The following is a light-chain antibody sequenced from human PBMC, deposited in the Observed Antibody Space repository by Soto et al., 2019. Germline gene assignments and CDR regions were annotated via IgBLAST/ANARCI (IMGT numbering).Light chain of an antibody. CDR3: QQYNSYST. J-gene: IGKJ1*01. Sequence: EIQMTQSPSTLSGSVGDRVTITCRASQTISSWLAWYQQKPGKAPKLLIYKASSLESGVPSRFSGSGSGTEFTLTISSLQPDDFATYYCQQYNSYSTFGQGTKVDIK. CDR2: KAS. CDR1: QTISSW. V-gene: IGKV1-5*03.